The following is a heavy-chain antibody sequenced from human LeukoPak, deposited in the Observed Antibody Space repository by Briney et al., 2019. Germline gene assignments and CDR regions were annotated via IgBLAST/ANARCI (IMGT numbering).Heavy chain of an antibody. CDR2: INPNSGGT. CDR3: ARGQILYYYDSSGYPDY. CDR1: GYTFTGYY. J-gene: IGHJ4*02. D-gene: IGHD3-22*01. Sequence: ASVKVSCKASGYTFTGYYMHWVRQAPGRGLEWMGWINPNSGGTNYAQKFQGRVTMTRDTSISTAYMELSRLRSDDTAVYYCARGQILYYYDSSGYPDYWGQGTLVTVSS. V-gene: IGHV1-2*02.